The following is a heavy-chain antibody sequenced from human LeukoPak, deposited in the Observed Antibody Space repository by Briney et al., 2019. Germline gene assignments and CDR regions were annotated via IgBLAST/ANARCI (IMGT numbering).Heavy chain of an antibody. CDR1: GGTFSSYA. CDR3: ARESTIIGNAFDI. V-gene: IGHV1-69*13. CDR2: IIPIFGTA. Sequence: SVKVSCKASGGTFSSYAISWVRQAPGQGLEWMGGIIPIFGTANYAQKFQGRVTITADESTSTAYMEPSSLRSEDTAVYYCARESTIIGNAFDIWGQGTMVTVSS. D-gene: IGHD5/OR15-5a*01. J-gene: IGHJ3*02.